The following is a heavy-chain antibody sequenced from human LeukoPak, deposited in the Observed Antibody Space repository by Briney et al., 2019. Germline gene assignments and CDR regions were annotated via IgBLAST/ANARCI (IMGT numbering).Heavy chain of an antibody. Sequence: SETLSLACTVSGGSITGCYGSWIGQPPGKGLERIRYIYYSGSTYYNPSLRTRVTISVDTSNNPFSLKLSSVTAADTAVYYCAREPLDYYDSSRGYPGAFDIWGQGTMVTVSS. V-gene: IGHV4-59*12. D-gene: IGHD3-22*01. CDR2: IYYSGST. CDR1: GGSITGCY. J-gene: IGHJ3*02. CDR3: AREPLDYYDSSRGYPGAFDI.